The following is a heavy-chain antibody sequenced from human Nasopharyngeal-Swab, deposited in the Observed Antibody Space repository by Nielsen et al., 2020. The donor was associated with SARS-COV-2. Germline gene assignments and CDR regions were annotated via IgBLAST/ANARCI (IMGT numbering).Heavy chain of an antibody. Sequence: GESLKISCAASGFTFSSYSMNWVRQAPGKWLEWVSSISSSSSYIYYADSVKGRFTISRDNAKNSLYLQMNSLRAEDTAVYYCARDKAGTDYYYYMDVWGKGTTVTVSS. CDR3: ARDKAGTDYYYYMDV. CDR1: GFTFSSYS. V-gene: IGHV3-21*01. J-gene: IGHJ6*03. D-gene: IGHD1/OR15-1a*01. CDR2: ISSSSSYI.